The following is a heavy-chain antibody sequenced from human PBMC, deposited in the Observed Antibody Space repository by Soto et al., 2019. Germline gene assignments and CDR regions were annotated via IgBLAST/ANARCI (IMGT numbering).Heavy chain of an antibody. D-gene: IGHD2-2*01. V-gene: IGHV1-69*02. CDR1: GGTFSSYT. CDR2: IIPILGIA. CDR3: AGYCSSTSCYGDYYYGMDV. J-gene: IGHJ6*02. Sequence: QVQLVQSGAEVKKPGSSVKVSCKASGGTFSSYTISWVRQAPGQGLEWMGRIIPILGIANYAQKFQGRVTIAADKSTSTAYMELSSLRSEDTVVYYCAGYCSSTSCYGDYYYGMDVWGQGTTVTVSS.